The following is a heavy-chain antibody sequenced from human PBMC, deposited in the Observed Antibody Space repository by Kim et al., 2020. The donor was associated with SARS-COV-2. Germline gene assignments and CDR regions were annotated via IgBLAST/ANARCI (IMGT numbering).Heavy chain of an antibody. CDR1: AGTFRRYA. D-gene: IGHD3-3*01. Sequence: SVKVSCKASAGTFRRYAISWLRQTPGQGLEWIWVSMGLSDPARRAQKFQGRVTITEDEATSTAYMEMTSLTYDDTGVYYCATDRSGVFDDWGQGTLVTVSA. V-gene: IGHV1-69*13. CDR2: SMGLSDPA. CDR3: ATDRSGVFDD. J-gene: IGHJ4*02.